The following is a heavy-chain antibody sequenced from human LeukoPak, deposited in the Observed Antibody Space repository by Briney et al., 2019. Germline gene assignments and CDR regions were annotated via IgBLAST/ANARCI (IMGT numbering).Heavy chain of an antibody. CDR2: INHSGST. V-gene: IGHV4-34*01. CDR3: ARRGSSSWYH. Sequence: SETLSLTCAVSGGSFSGYYWSWIRQPPGKGLEWIGEINHSGSTNYNPSLKSRVTISVDTSKNQFSLKLSSVTAADTAVYYCARRGSSSWYHWGQGTLVTVSS. CDR1: GGSFSGYY. D-gene: IGHD6-13*01. J-gene: IGHJ4*02.